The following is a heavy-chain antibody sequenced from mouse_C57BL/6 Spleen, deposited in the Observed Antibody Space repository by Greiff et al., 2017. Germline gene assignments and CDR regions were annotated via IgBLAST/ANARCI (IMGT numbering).Heavy chain of an antibody. CDR2: IDPEDGET. CDR3: DRKNYGSTHWYFDV. Sequence: EVQLQQSGAELVKPGASVKLSCTASGFNINDYYMHWVKQRTEQGLEWIGRIDPEDGETKYAPKFPGKATITADTSSNTAYLQLSSLTSEDTAVYYGDRKNYGSTHWYFDVWGTGTTVTVSS. D-gene: IGHD1-1*01. CDR1: GFNINDYY. V-gene: IGHV14-2*01. J-gene: IGHJ1*03.